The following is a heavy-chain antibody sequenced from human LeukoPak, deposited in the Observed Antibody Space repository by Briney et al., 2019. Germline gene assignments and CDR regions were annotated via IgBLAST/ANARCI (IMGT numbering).Heavy chain of an antibody. CDR3: ARAYPHVVVAAGSFDP. J-gene: IGHJ5*02. Sequence: PSETLSLTCAVSGGSIFSSNWWSWVRQPPGKGLEWIGQIFHSGSTNYNPSLKSRVTISVDTSKNQFSLKLSSVTAADTAVYYCARAYPHVVVAAGSFDPWGQGTLVTVSS. CDR1: GGSIFSSNW. D-gene: IGHD2-15*01. V-gene: IGHV4-4*02. CDR2: IFHSGST.